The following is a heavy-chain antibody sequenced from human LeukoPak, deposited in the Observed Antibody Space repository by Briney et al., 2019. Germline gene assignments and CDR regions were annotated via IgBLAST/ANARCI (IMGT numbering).Heavy chain of an antibody. CDR3: APMIVGATNDAFDI. D-gene: IGHD1-26*01. CDR1: GFTFSSYW. CDR2: INSDGSST. V-gene: IGHV3-74*01. J-gene: IGHJ3*02. Sequence: PGGSLRLSCAASGFTFSSYWMHWVRQAPGKGLVWVSRINSDGSSTSYADSVKGRFTISRDNDKKTLYLQMNSLRAEDTAVYYCAPMIVGATNDAFDIWGQGTMVTVSS.